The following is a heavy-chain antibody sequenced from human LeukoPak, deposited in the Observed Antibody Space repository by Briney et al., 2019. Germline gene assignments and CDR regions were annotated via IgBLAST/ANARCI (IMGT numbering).Heavy chain of an antibody. CDR3: AKPVIPSAYQGTYYMDV. CDR2: IRHDESKT. J-gene: IGHJ6*03. V-gene: IGHV3-30*02. D-gene: IGHD3-16*01. Sequence: GGSLRLSCAASGLIFSSYGMHWVRQAPGEGLEWVAYIRHDESKTFYADSVKGRFTISRDNPKNTLYLQMHSLRAEDTALYYCAKPVIPSAYQGTYYMDVWGKGTTVTVSS. CDR1: GLIFSSYG.